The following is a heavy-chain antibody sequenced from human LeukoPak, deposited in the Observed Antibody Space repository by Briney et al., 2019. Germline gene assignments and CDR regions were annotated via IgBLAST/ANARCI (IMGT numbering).Heavy chain of an antibody. CDR2: ITGIGDST. Sequence: GGSLRLSCAASGITFSSYAMSWVRQAPGKGLEWVSGITGIGDSTYYAESVKGRFNISRDNSKNTLYLQMNSLRAEDSAVYYCAKGRGFYDSSGYNYAYYYGMDVWGQGTTVTVSS. CDR1: GITFSSYA. CDR3: AKGRGFYDSSGYNYAYYYGMDV. V-gene: IGHV3-23*01. D-gene: IGHD3-22*01. J-gene: IGHJ6*02.